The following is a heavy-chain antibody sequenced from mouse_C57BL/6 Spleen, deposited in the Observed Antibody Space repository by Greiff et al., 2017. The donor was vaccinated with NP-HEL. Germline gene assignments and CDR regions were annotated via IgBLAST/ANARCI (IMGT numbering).Heavy chain of an antibody. V-gene: IGHV1-55*01. CDR2: IYPGSGST. Sequence: QVQLQQPGAELVKPGASVKMSCKASGYTFTSYWITWVKQRPGQGLEWIGDIYPGSGSTNYNEKFKGKATLTVDTSSSTAYMQLSSLTSEDSAVYYCALYYGSRGAMDYWGQGTTLTVSS. D-gene: IGHD1-1*01. J-gene: IGHJ4*01. CDR3: ALYYGSRGAMDY. CDR1: GYTFTSYW.